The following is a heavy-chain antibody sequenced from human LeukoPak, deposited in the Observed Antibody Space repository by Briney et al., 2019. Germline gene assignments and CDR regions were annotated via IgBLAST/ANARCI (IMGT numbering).Heavy chain of an antibody. CDR2: IKQDGSEK. CDR1: GFTFSDYY. D-gene: IGHD2-2*01. J-gene: IGHJ4*02. Sequence: GGSLRLSCAASGFTFSDYYMSWIRQAPGKGLEWVANIKQDGSEKYYVDSVKGRFTISRDNAKNSLYLQMNSLRAEDTAVYYCASPGKGYCSSTSCYFGYWGQGTLVTVSS. V-gene: IGHV3-7*01. CDR3: ASPGKGYCSSTSCYFGY.